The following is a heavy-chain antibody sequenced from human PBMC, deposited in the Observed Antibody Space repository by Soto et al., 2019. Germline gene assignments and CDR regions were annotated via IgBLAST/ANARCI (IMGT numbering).Heavy chain of an antibody. Sequence: PGGSLRLSCAASGFTFSSYAMHWVRQAPGRGLEWVAVISYDGSNKYYADSVKGRFTISRDNSKNTLYLQMNSLRAEDTAVYYCARDSAEYSSYDYYYYGMDVWGQGTTVTVSS. CDR3: ARDSAEYSSYDYYYYGMDV. CDR1: GFTFSSYA. D-gene: IGHD6-6*01. V-gene: IGHV3-30-3*01. J-gene: IGHJ6*02. CDR2: ISYDGSNK.